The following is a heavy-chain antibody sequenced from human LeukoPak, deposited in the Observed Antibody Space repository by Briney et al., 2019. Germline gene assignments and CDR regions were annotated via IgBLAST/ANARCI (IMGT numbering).Heavy chain of an antibody. Sequence: ASVKVSCKASGYTFTSYGISWVRQAPGQGLEWMGWISGYNGNTNNAQKLQGRVTMTTDTSTSTAYMELRSLRSDDTAVYYCARDDYDSSVPIYFQHWGQGTLVTVSS. CDR3: ARDDYDSSVPIYFQH. D-gene: IGHD3-22*01. CDR1: GYTFTSYG. J-gene: IGHJ1*01. V-gene: IGHV1-18*01. CDR2: ISGYNGNT.